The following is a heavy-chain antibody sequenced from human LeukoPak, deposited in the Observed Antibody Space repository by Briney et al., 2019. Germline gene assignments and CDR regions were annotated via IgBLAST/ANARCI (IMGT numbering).Heavy chain of an antibody. CDR1: VGSISTYY. CDR3: ARGGGYASPIGY. D-gene: IGHD5-12*01. Sequence: SETLSLTCILSVGSISTYYWSWIRPPPGRGLEWIGYIYHSGSTNYNPSLKSRVTISVDTSKNQFSLKLSSVTAADTAVYYCARGGGYASPIGYWGQGALVTVSS. J-gene: IGHJ4*02. V-gene: IGHV4-59*01. CDR2: IYHSGST.